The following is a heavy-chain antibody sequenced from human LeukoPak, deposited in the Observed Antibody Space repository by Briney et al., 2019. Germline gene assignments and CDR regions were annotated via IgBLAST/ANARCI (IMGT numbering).Heavy chain of an antibody. J-gene: IGHJ4*02. D-gene: IGHD3-22*01. CDR1: GYSFTGYY. Sequence: ASVKVSCKASGYSFTGYYMHWVRQAPGQGLEWMGWINPNTGGTNYAQKFQGRVTMTRDTSITTAYMELTWLGSDDTAVYYCARDRGRGYNYDSGDFDFWGQGNLVTVSS. CDR3: ARDRGRGYNYDSGDFDF. V-gene: IGHV1-2*02. CDR2: INPNTGGT.